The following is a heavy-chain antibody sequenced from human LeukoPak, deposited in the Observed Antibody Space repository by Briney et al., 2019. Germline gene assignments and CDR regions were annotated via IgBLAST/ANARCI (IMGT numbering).Heavy chain of an antibody. CDR1: GGSISSGSYY. CDR3: AKSTPVEVDY. V-gene: IGHV4-61*02. Sequence: SETLSLTCTVSGGSISSGSYYWSWIRQPAGKGLEWIERIYTSGSTNYNPSLKSRVTISVDTSKNQFSLKLSSVTAADTAVYYCAKSTPVEVDYWGQGALVTVSS. J-gene: IGHJ4*02. CDR2: IYTSGST.